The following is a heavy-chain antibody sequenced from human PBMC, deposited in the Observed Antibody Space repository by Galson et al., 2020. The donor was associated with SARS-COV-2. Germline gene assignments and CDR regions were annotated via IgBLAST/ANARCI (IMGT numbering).Heavy chain of an antibody. D-gene: IGHD3-16*01. V-gene: IGHV3-9*01. CDR3: AKEGGGPPWAYYYGMDV. CDR1: GFTFDDYA. J-gene: IGHJ6*02. Sequence: SLKISCAASGFTFDDYAKHWVRQAPGKGLEWVSGISWNSGSIGYADSVKGRFTISRDNAKNSLYLQMNSLIAEDTALYYCAKEGGGPPWAYYYGMDVWGQGTTVTVAS. CDR2: ISWNSGSI.